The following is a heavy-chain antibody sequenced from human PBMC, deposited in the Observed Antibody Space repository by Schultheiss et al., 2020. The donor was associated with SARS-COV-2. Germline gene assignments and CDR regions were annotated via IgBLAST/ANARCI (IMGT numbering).Heavy chain of an antibody. CDR2: IWYDGSNK. CDR1: GFTFSSYG. V-gene: IGHV3-30*02. D-gene: IGHD6-13*01. J-gene: IGHJ4*02. Sequence: GGSLRLSCAASGFTFSSYGMHWVRQAPGKGLEWVAVIWYDGSNKYYGDSVKGRFTISRDNSKNTLYLQMNSLRAEDAAVYYCANHHSSSWSLFDYWGQGTLVTVSS. CDR3: ANHHSSSWSLFDY.